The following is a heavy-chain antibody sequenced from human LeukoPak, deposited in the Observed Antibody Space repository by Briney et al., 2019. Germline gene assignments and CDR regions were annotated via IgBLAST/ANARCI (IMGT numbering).Heavy chain of an antibody. J-gene: IGHJ4*02. D-gene: IGHD3-22*01. CDR1: GFTVSSNY. CDR2: IKQDASEK. CDR3: ARGRYDSSGYYPIFDY. V-gene: IGHV3-7*04. Sequence: PGGSLRLSCAASGFTVSSNYMSWVRQAPGKGLEWVANIKQDASEKYSVDSVKGRFTISRDNAKNSLYLQMNSLRAEDTAVYYCARGRYDSSGYYPIFDYWGQGTLVTVSS.